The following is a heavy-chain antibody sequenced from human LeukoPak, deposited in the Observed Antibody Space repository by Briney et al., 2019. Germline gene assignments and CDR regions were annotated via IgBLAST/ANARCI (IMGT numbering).Heavy chain of an antibody. CDR2: INHRGST. J-gene: IGHJ6*02. CDR1: GGSFSGHY. V-gene: IGHV4-34*01. D-gene: IGHD3-3*01. CDR3: AGDHILPFLLHYGMDV. Sequence: SETLSLTCAVYGGSFSGHYWSWVRQPPGKGLECVGEINHRGSTNYNPYLKRRVTIAVDTASNHFSLKRSSVTAADTARYYCAGDHILPFLLHYGMDVWGQGTTVTVSS.